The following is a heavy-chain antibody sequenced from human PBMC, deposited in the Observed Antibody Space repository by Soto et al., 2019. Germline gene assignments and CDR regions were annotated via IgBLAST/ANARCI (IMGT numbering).Heavy chain of an antibody. J-gene: IGHJ4*02. CDR3: EREYSTSYDY. CDR2: ISGYNGNT. D-gene: IGHD6-6*01. CDR1: GYSFTGYG. Sequence: QVQLVQSGTEVKKPGASVKVSCKASGYSFTGYGISWVRQAPGQGLEWMGWISGYNGNTNYAQKLQGRVTMTTDTSTSTGYMELRSLRSDDTAVYYCEREYSTSYDYWGQGTLVTVSA. V-gene: IGHV1-18*01.